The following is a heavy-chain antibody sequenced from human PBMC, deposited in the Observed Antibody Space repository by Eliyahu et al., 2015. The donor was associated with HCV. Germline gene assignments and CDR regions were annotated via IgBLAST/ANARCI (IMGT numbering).Heavy chain of an antibody. D-gene: IGHD3-10*01. Sequence: QVQLVQSGAEVKKPGSSVKVSCKASGGTFSSYAISWVRQAPGQGLEWMGRIIPILVIADYAQKFQGRVTITADKSTSTAYMELSSLRSEDTAVYYCARDPHYYGSGGDAFDIWGQGTMVTVSS. CDR2: IIPILVIA. CDR1: GGTFSSYA. J-gene: IGHJ3*02. CDR3: ARDPHYYGSGGDAFDI. V-gene: IGHV1-69*04.